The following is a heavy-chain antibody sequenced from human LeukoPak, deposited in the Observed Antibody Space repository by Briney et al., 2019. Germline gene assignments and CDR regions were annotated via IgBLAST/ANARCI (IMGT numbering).Heavy chain of an antibody. D-gene: IGHD2-8*01. J-gene: IGHJ4*02. V-gene: IGHV3-21*01. Sequence: GGSLRLSCAASGFTFSSYSMNWVRQAPGKGLEWVSSISSSSSYIYYADSVRGRFTISRDNAKNSLYLQMNSLRAEDTAVYYCAREAGYCTNGVCYKGDFDYWGQGTLVTVSS. CDR1: GFTFSSYS. CDR2: ISSSSSYI. CDR3: AREAGYCTNGVCYKGDFDY.